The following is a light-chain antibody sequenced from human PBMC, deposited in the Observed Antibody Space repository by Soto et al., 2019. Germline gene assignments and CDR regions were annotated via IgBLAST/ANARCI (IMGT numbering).Light chain of an antibody. J-gene: IGKJ1*01. CDR2: DAS. V-gene: IGKV1-5*01. CDR1: QSISSW. Sequence: DIQMTQSPSTLSPSLGDRLTITCRTSQSISSWLAWYQQKPGKAPKLLIYDASSLESGVPSRFSGSGSGTEFTLTISSLQPDDFATYYCQQYISYSWTFGQGTKVDI. CDR3: QQYISYSWT.